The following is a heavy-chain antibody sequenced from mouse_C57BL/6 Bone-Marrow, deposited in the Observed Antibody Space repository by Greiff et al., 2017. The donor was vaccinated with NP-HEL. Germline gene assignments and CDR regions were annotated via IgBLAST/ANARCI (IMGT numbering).Heavy chain of an antibody. CDR1: GYTFTSYW. Sequence: QVQLQQPGAELVKPGASVKMSCKASGYTFTSYWITWVKQRPGQGLEWIGDIYPGSGSTNYNEKFKSKATLTVDTSSSTAYMQLSSLTSEDSAVYYCARRGEVYDYDLAWFAYWGQGTLVTVSA. V-gene: IGHV1-55*01. D-gene: IGHD2-4*01. CDR2: IYPGSGST. J-gene: IGHJ3*01. CDR3: ARRGEVYDYDLAWFAY.